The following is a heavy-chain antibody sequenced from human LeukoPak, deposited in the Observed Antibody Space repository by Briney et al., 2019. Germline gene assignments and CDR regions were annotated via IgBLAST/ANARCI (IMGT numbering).Heavy chain of an antibody. D-gene: IGHD3-10*01. CDR2: ISDDGSSE. CDR3: AKDLWFGEFLHY. V-gene: IGHV3-30*18. J-gene: IGHJ4*02. CDR1: GFTFSYYG. Sequence: GSPRLSCAASGFTFSYYGMHWVRQAPGKGLEWVAAISDDGSSEYYADSVKGRFTISRDNSKNTLYLQMNSLRAEDTAVYYCAKDLWFGEFLHYWGQGTLVTVSS.